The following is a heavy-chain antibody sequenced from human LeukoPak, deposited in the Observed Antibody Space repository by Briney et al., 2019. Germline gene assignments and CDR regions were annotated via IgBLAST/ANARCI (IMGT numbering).Heavy chain of an antibody. Sequence: GGSLRLSCAASGSTFSSYAMSWVRQAPGKGLEWVSAISGSGGSTYYADSVKGRFTISRDNSKNTLYLQMNSLRAEDTAVYYCAKSYDFWSGWNDAFDIWGQGTMVTVSS. CDR2: ISGSGGST. CDR3: AKSYDFWSGWNDAFDI. CDR1: GSTFSSYA. V-gene: IGHV3-23*01. J-gene: IGHJ3*02. D-gene: IGHD3-3*01.